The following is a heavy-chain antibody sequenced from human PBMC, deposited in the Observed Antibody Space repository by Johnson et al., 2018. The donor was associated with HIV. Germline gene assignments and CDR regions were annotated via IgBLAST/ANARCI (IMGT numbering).Heavy chain of an antibody. J-gene: IGHJ3*02. V-gene: IGHV3-66*01. Sequence: VQLVESGGGLVQPGGSLRLSCEASGFTVSSNYMNWVRQAPGKGLEWVSVIYSGGSTYYADSVKGRFTISRDNSKNTLHLQMNSLRGEDTAVYYCARLSKGGFDAFYIWGQGTMVTVSS. CDR2: IYSGGST. D-gene: IGHD5/OR15-5a*01. CDR3: ARLSKGGFDAFYI. CDR1: GFTVSSNY.